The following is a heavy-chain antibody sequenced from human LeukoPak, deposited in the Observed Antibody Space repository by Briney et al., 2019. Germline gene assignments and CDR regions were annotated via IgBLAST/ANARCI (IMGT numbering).Heavy chain of an antibody. CDR2: ISGSGGST. CDR1: GLTFSSYA. Sequence: GGSLRLSCAASGLTFSSYAMSWVRQAPGKGLEWVSAISGSGGSTYYADSVKGRFTISRDNSKNTLYLQMNSLRAEDTAVYYCAKDPRSIVGATPDYWGQGTLVTVSS. V-gene: IGHV3-23*01. D-gene: IGHD1-26*01. CDR3: AKDPRSIVGATPDY. J-gene: IGHJ4*02.